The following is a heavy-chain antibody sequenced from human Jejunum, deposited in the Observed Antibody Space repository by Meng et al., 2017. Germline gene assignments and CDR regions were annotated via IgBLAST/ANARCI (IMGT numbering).Heavy chain of an antibody. CDR3: AKSSSSSYNEDFDY. Sequence: GESLKISCAASGFSINNYAMTWVRQAPGKGLEWVSGFSGIGTNTFYADSVKGRFTISRDNSKKLLFLQMNSLSPEDTAVYYCAKSSSSSYNEDFDYWGQGTLVTVSS. CDR1: GFSINNYA. J-gene: IGHJ4*02. D-gene: IGHD6-13*01. CDR2: FSGIGTNT. V-gene: IGHV3-23*01.